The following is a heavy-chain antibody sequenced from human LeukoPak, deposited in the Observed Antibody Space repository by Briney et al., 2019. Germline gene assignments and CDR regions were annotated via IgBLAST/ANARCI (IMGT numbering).Heavy chain of an antibody. CDR1: GSTFSSYG. D-gene: IGHD3-9*01. CDR3: ARVFSRYFDWRSADY. V-gene: IGHV3-33*01. Sequence: PGRSLRLSCAASGSTFSSYGMHWVRQAPGKGLEWVAVIWYDGSNKYYADSVKGRFTISRDNSKNTLYLQMNSLRAEDTAVYYCARVFSRYFDWRSADYWGQGTLVTVSS. J-gene: IGHJ4*02. CDR2: IWYDGSNK.